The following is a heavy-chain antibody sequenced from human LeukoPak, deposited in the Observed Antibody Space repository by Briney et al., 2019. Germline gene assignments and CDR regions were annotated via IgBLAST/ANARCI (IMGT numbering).Heavy chain of an antibody. CDR3: ARDRRSTSFYYYYGMDV. V-gene: IGHV4-61*01. D-gene: IGHD2-2*01. CDR1: GGSVSSGSYY. Sequence: KASETLSLTCTVSGGSVSSGSYYWSWIRQPPGKGLEWIGYIYYSGSTNYNPSLKSRVTISVDTSKNQFSLKLSSVTAADTAVYYCARDRRSTSFYYYYGMDVWGQGTTVTVSS. J-gene: IGHJ6*02. CDR2: IYYSGST.